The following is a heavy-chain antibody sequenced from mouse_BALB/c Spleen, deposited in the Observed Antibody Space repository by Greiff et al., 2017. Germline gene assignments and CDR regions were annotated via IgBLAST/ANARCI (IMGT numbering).Heavy chain of an antibody. CDR1: GFAFSSYD. J-gene: IGHJ2*01. CDR2: ISSGGGST. Sequence: EVKLVESGGGLVKPGGSLKLSCAASGFAFSSYDMSWVRQTPEKRLEWVAYISSGGGSTYYPDTVKGRFTISRDNAKNTLYLQMSSLKSEDTAMYYCARQEGKEYCFDYWGQGTTLTVSA. CDR3: ARQEGKEYCFDY. V-gene: IGHV5-12-1*01. D-gene: IGHD1-3*01.